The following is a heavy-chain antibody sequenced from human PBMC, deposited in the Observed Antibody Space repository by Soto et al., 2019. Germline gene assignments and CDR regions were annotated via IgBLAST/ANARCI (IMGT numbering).Heavy chain of an antibody. CDR2: ISYDGSNA. CDR3: ATWDGTRVFAN. Sequence: QVQLVESVGGVVQPGRSLRLSCAASGFSFSTQGMHWVRQAPGKGLEWVALISYDGSNAYYGDSVKGRFTISRDNSKNTVFLQMTSLRGGDTAVYYCATWDGTRVFANWGQGTRVTVSS. J-gene: IGHJ4*02. V-gene: IGHV3-30*03. D-gene: IGHD1-1*01. CDR1: GFSFSTQG.